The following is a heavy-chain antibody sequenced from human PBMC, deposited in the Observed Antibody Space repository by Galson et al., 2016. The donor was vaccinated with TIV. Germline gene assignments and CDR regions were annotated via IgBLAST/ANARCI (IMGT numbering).Heavy chain of an antibody. V-gene: IGHV4-59*08. Sequence: TLSLTCSVSGVSINSHYWSWIRQPPRKGLEWIASIYYSGDTNTNYNPSLNIRVTISVDTSKNQVSLKLMSVTAADTAVYYCARAPYGENWYFDLWGRGTLVTVSS. CDR1: GVSINSHY. CDR3: ARAPYGENWYFDL. D-gene: IGHD4-17*01. CDR2: IYYSGDTNT. J-gene: IGHJ2*01.